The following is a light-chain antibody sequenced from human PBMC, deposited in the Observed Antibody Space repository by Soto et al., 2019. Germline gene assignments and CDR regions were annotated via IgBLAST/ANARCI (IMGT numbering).Light chain of an antibody. Sequence: EIVMTQSPATLSVSPGERATLSCRASQSVSSNLAWYQQKPGQAPRLLIYGASSGSGTEFTLTISSLQSEDFAVYYCQQYNNWTFGQGTKVEI. CDR1: QSVSSN. CDR3: QQYNNWT. CDR2: GAS. V-gene: IGKV3-15*01. J-gene: IGKJ1*01.